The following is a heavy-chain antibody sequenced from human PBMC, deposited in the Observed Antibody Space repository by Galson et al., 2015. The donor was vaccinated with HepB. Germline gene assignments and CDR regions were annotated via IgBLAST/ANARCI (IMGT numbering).Heavy chain of an antibody. CDR3: AKSFQSGTKAFAN. J-gene: IGHJ4*02. V-gene: IGHV3-23*01. Sequence: SLRLSCAVSGFTFDTYAMTWVRQAPGKGLEWISTISDSGTNTYHADSVKGRFTISRDNSKNTVYLQMSSLRAEDTATYLCAKSFQSGTKAFANWGQGVLVTVSS. CDR2: ISDSGTNT. CDR1: GFTFDTYA. D-gene: IGHD1-26*01.